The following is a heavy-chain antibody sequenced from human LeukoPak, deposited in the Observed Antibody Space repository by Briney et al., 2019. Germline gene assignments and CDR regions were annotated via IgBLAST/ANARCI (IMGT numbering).Heavy chain of an antibody. J-gene: IGHJ4*02. CDR1: GCTFTGYY. CDR3: ARKPIVGATFDY. CDR2: INPNSGGT. Sequence: ASVKVSCKASGCTFTGYYMHWVRQAPGQGLEWMGRINPNSGGTNYAQKFQGRVTMTRDTSISTAYMELSRLRSDDTAVYYCARKPIVGATFDYWGQGTLVTVSS. V-gene: IGHV1-2*06. D-gene: IGHD1-26*01.